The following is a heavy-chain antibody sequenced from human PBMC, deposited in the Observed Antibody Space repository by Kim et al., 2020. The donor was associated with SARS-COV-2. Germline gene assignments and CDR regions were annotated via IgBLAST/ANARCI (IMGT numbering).Heavy chain of an antibody. D-gene: IGHD3-22*01. CDR1: GFTFSSYS. CDR2: ISSSSSYI. Sequence: GGSLRLSCAASGFTFSSYSMNWVRQAPGKGLEWVSSISSSSSYIYYADSVKGRFTISRDNAKNSLHLQMNSLRAEDTAVYYCARDSYYDSSGLSHWGQGTLVTVSS. V-gene: IGHV3-21*01. CDR3: ARDSYYDSSGLSH. J-gene: IGHJ4*02.